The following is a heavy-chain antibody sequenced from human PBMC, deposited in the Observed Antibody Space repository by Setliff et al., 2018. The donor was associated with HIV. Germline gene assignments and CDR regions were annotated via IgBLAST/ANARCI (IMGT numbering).Heavy chain of an antibody. V-gene: IGHV1-46*01. Sequence: RASVKVSCKASGYTFTSYYMHWVRQAPGQGLEWMGIINPGGGSTSYAQKFQGRVTMTRDTSTSTVYMELSSLRSEDTAVYYCARPKERWLASCGFDIWGQGTMVTVSS. D-gene: IGHD6-19*01. CDR2: INPGGGST. CDR3: ARPKERWLASCGFDI. J-gene: IGHJ3*02. CDR1: GYTFTSYY.